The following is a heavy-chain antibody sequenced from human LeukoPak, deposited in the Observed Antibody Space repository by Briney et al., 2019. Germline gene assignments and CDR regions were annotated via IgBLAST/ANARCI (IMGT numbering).Heavy chain of an antibody. CDR3: ARDMNILTGYSYYFDY. D-gene: IGHD3-9*01. CDR2: IYYSGST. V-gene: IGHV4-39*02. J-gene: IGHJ4*02. Sequence: SETLSLTCTVSGGSISSSSYYWGWIRQPPGKGLEWIGSIYYSGSTYYNPSLKSRVTISVDTSKNQFSLKLSSVTAADTAVYYCARDMNILTGYSYYFDYWGQGTLVTVSS. CDR1: GGSISSSSYY.